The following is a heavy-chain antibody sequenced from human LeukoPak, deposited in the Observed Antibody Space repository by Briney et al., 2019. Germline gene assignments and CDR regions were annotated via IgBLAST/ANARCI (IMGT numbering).Heavy chain of an antibody. D-gene: IGHD5-12*01. V-gene: IGHV3-66*02. J-gene: IGHJ4*02. CDR3: NIDKDQ. CDR1: GFTVSSNY. CDR2: IYTGGST. Sequence: PGGSLRLSCAASGFTVSSNYMSWVRQAPGKGLEWVSAIYTGGSTYYADSVKGRFTISRDNSKHTLYLQMNSLRVEDTAVYYCNIDKDQWGQGTLVTVSS.